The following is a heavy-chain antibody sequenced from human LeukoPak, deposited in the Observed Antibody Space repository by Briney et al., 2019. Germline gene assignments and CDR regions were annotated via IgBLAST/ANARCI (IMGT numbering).Heavy chain of an antibody. CDR1: GGSISSGGYY. Sequence: SETLSLTCTVSGGSISSGGYYWSWIRQHPGKGLEWIGYIYYSGSTYYNPSLKSRVTISVDTSKNQFSLKLSSVTAADTAVYYCASRLRSSSWYNYWGQGTWSPSPQ. CDR2: IYYSGST. J-gene: IGHJ4*02. D-gene: IGHD6-13*01. CDR3: ASRLRSSSWYNY. V-gene: IGHV4-31*03.